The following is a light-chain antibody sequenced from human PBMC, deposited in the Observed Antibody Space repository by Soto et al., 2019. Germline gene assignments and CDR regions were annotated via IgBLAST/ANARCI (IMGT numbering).Light chain of an antibody. J-gene: IGKJ2*01. V-gene: IGKV3-20*01. CDR1: QSVSSNY. CDR2: GAS. Sequence: EIVLTQSPGTLSLSPGERATLSCRASQSVSSNYLAWYQQKPGQAPRLLIYGASNRATGIPDRFSGSGSGTDFTLTISRREPEDFAVYCCQQYGTSPLFGQGTKLEIE. CDR3: QQYGTSPL.